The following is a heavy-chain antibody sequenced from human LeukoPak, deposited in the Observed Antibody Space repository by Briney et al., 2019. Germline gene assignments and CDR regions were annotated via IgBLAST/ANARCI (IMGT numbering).Heavy chain of an antibody. D-gene: IGHD3-10*01. J-gene: IGHJ4*02. CDR1: RFTFNTYA. Sequence: GGSLRLSCAASRFTFNTYAMSWVRQAPGKGLEWVSSITYNGDDTHHADSVQGRFTISRDNSKNTLYLQMNRLRAEDTAVYTCAKGTERYRAVSGFDHWGQGTLVAVAS. CDR2: ITYNGDDT. CDR3: AKGTERYRAVSGFDH. V-gene: IGHV3-23*01.